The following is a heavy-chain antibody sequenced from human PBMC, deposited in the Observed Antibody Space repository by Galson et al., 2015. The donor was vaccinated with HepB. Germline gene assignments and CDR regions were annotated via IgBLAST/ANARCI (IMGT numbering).Heavy chain of an antibody. CDR3: AVLDLSQNYDILTGYYTDALDI. CDR2: ISAYNGNT. D-gene: IGHD3-9*01. J-gene: IGHJ3*02. Sequence: SVKVSCKASGYTFTSYGISWVRQAPGQGLEWMGWISAYNGNTNYAQKLQGRVTMTTDTSTSTAYMELRSLRSDDTAVYYCAVLDLSQNYDILTGYYTDALDIWGQGTMVTVSS. CDR1: GYTFTSYG. V-gene: IGHV1-18*01.